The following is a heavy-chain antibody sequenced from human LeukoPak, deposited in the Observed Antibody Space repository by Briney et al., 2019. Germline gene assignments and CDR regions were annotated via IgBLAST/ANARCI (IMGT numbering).Heavy chain of an antibody. Sequence: GGSLRLSCAASRFTFGIYWMSWVRQTPGKALEWVANINQDGSETYYVDSVEGRFTISRDNTKNSLYLQMNSLRAEDTALYYCARAASAGTVDFWGQGTLVTVSS. CDR1: RFTFGIYW. CDR3: ARAASAGTVDF. D-gene: IGHD6-13*01. CDR2: INQDGSET. J-gene: IGHJ4*02. V-gene: IGHV3-7*01.